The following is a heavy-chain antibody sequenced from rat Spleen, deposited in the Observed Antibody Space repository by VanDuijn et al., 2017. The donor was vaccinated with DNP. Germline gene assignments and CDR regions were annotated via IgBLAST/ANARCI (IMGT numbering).Heavy chain of an antibody. J-gene: IGHJ4*01. Sequence: EVQLQESGPGLVKPSQSLSLTCSVTSYSITSNYWGWIRKFPGNKMEYIGHISYSGSTNYNPSLKSRFSITRDTSKNQFFLQLNSVTTEDTATYYCARHRTIMPYYYAMDAWGQGASVTVSS. CDR1: SYSITSNY. CDR2: ISYSGST. V-gene: IGHV3-1*01. CDR3: ARHRTIMPYYYAMDA. D-gene: IGHD1-12*01.